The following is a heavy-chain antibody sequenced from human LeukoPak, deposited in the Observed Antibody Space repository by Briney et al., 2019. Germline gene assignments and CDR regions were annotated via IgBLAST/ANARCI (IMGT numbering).Heavy chain of an antibody. Sequence: GGSLILSCAASGFTFNNYAMSWVRQAPGKGLEWVSVISGSGGSTYYADSVKGRFTISRDNSKNTLYLQMNSLRAEDTAVYYCARDRWGSAPFDYWGQGTLVTVSS. CDR3: ARDRWGSAPFDY. CDR2: ISGSGGST. CDR1: GFTFNNYA. V-gene: IGHV3-23*01. D-gene: IGHD3-16*01. J-gene: IGHJ4*02.